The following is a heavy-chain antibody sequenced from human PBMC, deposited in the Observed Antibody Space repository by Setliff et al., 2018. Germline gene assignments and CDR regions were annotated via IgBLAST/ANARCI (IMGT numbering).Heavy chain of an antibody. CDR1: GGSISSGDYY. CDR2: IYYSGST. D-gene: IGHD3-3*01. J-gene: IGHJ4*02. Sequence: SETLSLTCTVSGGSISSGDYYWSWIRQLPGKGLEWIGYIYYSGSTYYNPSLKSRVTISVDTSKNQFSLKLSSVTAADTAVYYCARTYGYYLPEPSYYFDYWGQGTRVTVSS. CDR3: ARTYGYYLPEPSYYFDY. V-gene: IGHV4-30-4*08.